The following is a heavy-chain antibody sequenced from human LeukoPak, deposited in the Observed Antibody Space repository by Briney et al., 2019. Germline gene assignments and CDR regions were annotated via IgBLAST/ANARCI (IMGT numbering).Heavy chain of an antibody. CDR2: IYYSGST. J-gene: IGHJ5*02. D-gene: IGHD3-3*01. CDR1: GGSISSYY. Sequence: SETLSLTCTVSGGSISSYYWSWIRQPPGKGLEWIGYIYYSGSTNYNPSLKSRVTISVDTSKNQFSLKLSSVTAADTAVYYCARDRLLDRFGWFDPWGQGTLVTVSS. V-gene: IGHV4-59*01. CDR3: ARDRLLDRFGWFDP.